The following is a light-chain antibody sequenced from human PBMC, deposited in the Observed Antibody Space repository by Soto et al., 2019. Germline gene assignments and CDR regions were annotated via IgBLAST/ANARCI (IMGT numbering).Light chain of an antibody. Sequence: QSALTQPASVSGSPGQSITISCTGSYSDVGTYNYVSWYQQHPGKAPKLMIFEVSNRPSGVSNRFSGSKSGNTASLTISGLHAEHEADYYCSSYTSSNTVIFGGGTKLTVL. CDR1: YSDVGTYNY. CDR3: SSYTSSNTVI. CDR2: EVS. J-gene: IGLJ2*01. V-gene: IGLV2-14*01.